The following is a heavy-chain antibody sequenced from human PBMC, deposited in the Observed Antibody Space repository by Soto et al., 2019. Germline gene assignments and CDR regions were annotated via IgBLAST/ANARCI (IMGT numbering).Heavy chain of an antibody. D-gene: IGHD6-13*01. CDR1: GGSISSSSYY. CDR2: IYYSGST. CDR3: ARHKGIAAAGTWGYYYYYSYMDV. Sequence: PSETLSLTCTVSGGSISSSSYYWGWIRQPPGKGLEWIGSIYYSGSTYYNPSLKSRVTISVDTSKNQFSLKLSSVTAADTAVYYCARHKGIAAAGTWGYYYYYSYMDVWGKGTTVTVSS. V-gene: IGHV4-39*01. J-gene: IGHJ6*03.